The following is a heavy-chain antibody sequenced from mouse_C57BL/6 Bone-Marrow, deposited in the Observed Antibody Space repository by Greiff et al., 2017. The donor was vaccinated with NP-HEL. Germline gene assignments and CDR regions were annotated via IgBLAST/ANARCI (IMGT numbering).Heavy chain of an antibody. CDR1: GFTFSSYA. J-gene: IGHJ3*01. V-gene: IGHV5-4*01. Sequence: EVQLKESGGGLVKPGGSLKLSCAASGFTFSSYAMSWVRQTPEKRLEWVATISDGGSYTYYPDNVKGRFTISRDNAKNNLYLQMSHLKSEDTAMYYCARELMVTTGDWGQGTLVTVSA. CDR2: ISDGGSYT. CDR3: ARELMVTTGD. D-gene: IGHD2-2*01.